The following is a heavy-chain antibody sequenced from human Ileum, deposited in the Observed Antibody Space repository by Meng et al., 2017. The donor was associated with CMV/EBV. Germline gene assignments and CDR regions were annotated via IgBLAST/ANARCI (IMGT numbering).Heavy chain of an antibody. CDR2: TRYDGSQK. CDR1: GITFSTYA. J-gene: IGHJ6*02. V-gene: IGHV3-30*02. Sequence: GESLKISCAASGITFSTYAMSWVRQAPGKGLEWVAFTRYDGSQKYYTDTVKGRFTISRDNSRNTLYLQMTSLRHEDTAMYYCAKDLRWGARFYYYGMDVWGQGTTVTVSS. CDR3: AKDLRWGARFYYYGMDV. D-gene: IGHD1-26*01.